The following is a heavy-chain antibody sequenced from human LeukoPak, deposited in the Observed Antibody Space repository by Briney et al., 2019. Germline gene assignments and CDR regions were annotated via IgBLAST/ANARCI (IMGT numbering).Heavy chain of an antibody. D-gene: IGHD5-18*01. Sequence: GASVNVCCKASGYTFTSYGISWVRQAPGQGLEWMGWFSAYNGNTNYAQKLQGRVTMTTDTSTSTAYMELRSLRSDDTAVYYCARFAQLWLRYYYGMDVWGKGTTVTVSS. CDR1: GYTFTSYG. J-gene: IGHJ6*04. V-gene: IGHV1-18*04. CDR2: FSAYNGNT. CDR3: ARFAQLWLRYYYGMDV.